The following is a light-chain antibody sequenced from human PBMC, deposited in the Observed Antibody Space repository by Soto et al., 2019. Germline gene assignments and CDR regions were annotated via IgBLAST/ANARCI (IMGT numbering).Light chain of an antibody. CDR2: DAS. CDR3: QQRSDWPPIT. V-gene: IGKV3-11*01. J-gene: IGKJ5*01. Sequence: IVLPQSPGTLALSPLERDNLSSTGIQSVSNNYLARYQQKPGQAPRLLIYDASIRATGIPARFSGSGSGTDFTLTISSLEPEDFAVYFCQQRSDWPPITFGQGTRLEI. CDR1: QSVSNNY.